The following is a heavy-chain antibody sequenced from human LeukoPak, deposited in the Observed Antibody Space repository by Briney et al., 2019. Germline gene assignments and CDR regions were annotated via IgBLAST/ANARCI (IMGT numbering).Heavy chain of an antibody. CDR2: INHSGST. V-gene: IGHV4-34*01. Sequence: SETLSLTCAVYGGSFSGYYWSWIRQPPGKGLEWIGEINHSGSTNYNPSLKSRVTISVDTSKNQFSLKLSSVTAADTAVYYCAARLAATNSGTKNWFDPWGQGTLVTVSS. CDR1: GGSFSGYY. J-gene: IGHJ5*02. CDR3: AARLAATNSGTKNWFDP. D-gene: IGHD2-15*01.